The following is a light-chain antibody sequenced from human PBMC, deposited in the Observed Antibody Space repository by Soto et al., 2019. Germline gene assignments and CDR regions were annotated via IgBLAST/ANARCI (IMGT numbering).Light chain of an antibody. J-gene: IGLJ2*01. Sequence: QSALTQPASVSGSPGQSITISCIGTSSDVGAYDLVSWYQQYPGTAPRLIIYEHIRRPSGIDRRFSGSKSGNTAALTISGVRAEDESNYHCCSYAGNRIFVFGGGTQLTVL. V-gene: IGLV2-23*01. CDR2: EHI. CDR1: SSDVGAYDL. CDR3: CSYAGNRIFV.